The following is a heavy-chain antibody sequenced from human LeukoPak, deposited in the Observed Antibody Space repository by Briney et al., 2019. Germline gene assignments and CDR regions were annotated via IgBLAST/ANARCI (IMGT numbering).Heavy chain of an antibody. CDR1: GFTFSSYA. CDR2: ISGSGGST. D-gene: IGHD3-10*01. V-gene: IGHV3-23*01. CDR3: PKDREVGYYYGSGSYGDLDY. J-gene: IGHJ4*02. Sequence: QTGGSLRLSCAASGFTFSSYAMSWVRQAPGKGLEWVSAISGSGGSTYYADSVKGRFTISRDNSKNTLYLQMNSLRAEDTAVYYCPKDREVGYYYGSGSYGDLDYWGQGTLVTVSS.